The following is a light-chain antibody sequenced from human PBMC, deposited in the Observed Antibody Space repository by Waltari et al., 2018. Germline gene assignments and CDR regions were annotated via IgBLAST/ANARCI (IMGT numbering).Light chain of an antibody. CDR1: QSVSSY. V-gene: IGKV3D-15*01. CDR3: QQYDKWPLT. Sequence: EIVMTQSPATLSVSPGERATLSCRASQSVSSYLAWYQQKPGQGPRLLIYDASTRATGIAARFSGSGSGTEFTLTISSLQSEDLAVYHCQQYDKWPLTFGGGTKVEIK. J-gene: IGKJ4*01. CDR2: DAS.